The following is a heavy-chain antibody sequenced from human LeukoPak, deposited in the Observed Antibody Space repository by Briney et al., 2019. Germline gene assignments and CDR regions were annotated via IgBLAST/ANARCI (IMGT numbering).Heavy chain of an antibody. CDR3: VRDPATVTSYYDY. CDR1: GLTFSRHG. Sequence: GTSLRLSCLVSGLTFSRHGFHWVRQPPGKGLEWVAVIWYDGSKQYSADSVKGRFSISRDNSKNTLYLQMNSLRDEDTAVYYCVRDPATVTSYYDYWGQGTLVAVSS. V-gene: IGHV3-33*01. J-gene: IGHJ4*02. CDR2: IWYDGSKQ. D-gene: IGHD4-17*01.